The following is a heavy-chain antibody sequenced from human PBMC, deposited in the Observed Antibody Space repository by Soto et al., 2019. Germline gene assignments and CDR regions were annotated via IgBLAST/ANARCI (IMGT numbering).Heavy chain of an antibody. J-gene: IGHJ6*01. V-gene: IGHV1-69*13. CDR2: IIPIFGTA. CDR1: GGTFSSYA. CDR3: ARDNVNGAAADPYLGNGMAV. Sequence: SVKVSCKASGGTFSSYAISWVRQAPGQGLEWMGGIIPIFGTANYTQKFQGRVTITADESTSTAYMELSSLRSEDTAVYYCARDNVNGAAADPYLGNGMAVWGEGNTDTVSS. D-gene: IGHD6-25*01.